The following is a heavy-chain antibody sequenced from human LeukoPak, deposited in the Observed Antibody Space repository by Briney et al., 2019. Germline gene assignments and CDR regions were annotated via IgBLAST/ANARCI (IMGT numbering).Heavy chain of an antibody. CDR1: GGSISSGGYY. D-gene: IGHD1-14*01. CDR2: IYYSGST. Sequence: SETLSLTCTVSGGSISSGGYYWSWIRQHPGKGLEWIGYIYYSGSTYYNPSLKSRVTISVDTSKNQFSLKLSSVTAADTAGYYLGRFLVRSNRFDYWGQGTLVTVSS. CDR3: GRFLVRSNRFDY. V-gene: IGHV4-31*03. J-gene: IGHJ4*02.